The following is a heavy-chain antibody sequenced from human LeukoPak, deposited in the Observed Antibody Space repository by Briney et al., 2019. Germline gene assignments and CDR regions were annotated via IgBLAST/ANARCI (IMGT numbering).Heavy chain of an antibody. V-gene: IGHV3-21*01. CDR2: ISSSSSYI. J-gene: IGHJ4*02. CDR1: GFTFSSYS. D-gene: IGHD4-23*01. CDR3: ARVSNYGGYFDY. Sequence: GGSLRLSCAASGFTFSSYSMNWVRQDPGKGLEWVSSISSSSSYIYYADSVKGRFTISRDNAKNSLYLQMNSLRAEDTAVYYCARVSNYGGYFDYWGQGTLVTVSS.